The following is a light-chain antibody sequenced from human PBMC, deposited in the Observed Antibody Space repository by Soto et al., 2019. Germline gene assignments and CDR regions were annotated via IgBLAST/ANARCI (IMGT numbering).Light chain of an antibody. CDR1: SSDVGSYNL. CDR2: DVN. V-gene: IGLV2-23*02. CDR3: CLYAGSSVL. Sequence: QSALTQPASVSWSPGQSITISCTGTSSDVGSYNLVSWYQHHTVKATKLMIDDVNQRPSGVSNRFSGFKSGSTASLTISGRQAEDEADYYCCLYAGSSVLFGGGTKVTVL. J-gene: IGLJ2*01.